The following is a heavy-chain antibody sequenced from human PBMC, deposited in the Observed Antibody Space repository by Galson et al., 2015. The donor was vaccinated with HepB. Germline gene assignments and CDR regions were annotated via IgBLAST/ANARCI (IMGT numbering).Heavy chain of an antibody. D-gene: IGHD2-8*02. CDR1: GFTFSSYW. CDR2: IKQDGSEK. J-gene: IGHJ4*02. V-gene: IGHV3-7*04. Sequence: SLRLSCAASGFTFSSYWMSWVRQAPGKGLEWVANIKQDGSEKYYVDSVKGRFTISRDNAKNSLYLQMNSLRAEDTAVYYCARASSLLGYCTGGVCYYFDYWGQGTLVTVSS. CDR3: ARASSLLGYCTGGVCYYFDY.